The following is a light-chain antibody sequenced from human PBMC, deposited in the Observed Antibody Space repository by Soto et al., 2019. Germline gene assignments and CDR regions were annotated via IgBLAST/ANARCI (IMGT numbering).Light chain of an antibody. Sequence: EIVMTQSPATLSVSPGERVTLSCRARQSVSNDLAWYQQKPGQAPRLLIYGVSTRATGVPDRFSGSGSGTEFTLTISSLQSEDFAVYYCQQYNNRPPGYTFGQGTKLEIK. CDR2: GVS. J-gene: IGKJ2*01. V-gene: IGKV3-15*01. CDR1: QSVSND. CDR3: QQYNNRPPGYT.